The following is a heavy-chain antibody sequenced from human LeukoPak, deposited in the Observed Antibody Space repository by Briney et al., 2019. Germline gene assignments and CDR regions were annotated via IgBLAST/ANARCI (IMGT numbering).Heavy chain of an antibody. CDR3: ATDSPGYSSGWYTF. V-gene: IGHV1-24*01. CDR2: FDPEDGET. D-gene: IGHD6-19*01. J-gene: IGHJ4*02. CDR1: GYTLTDLA. Sequence: ASVKVSCKVSGYTLTDLAMHWVRQAPGKGLEWMGGFDPEDGETIYAQKFQGRVTMTEDTSTDTAYMELSSLRSEDTAVYYCATDSPGYSSGWYTFWGQGTLVTVSS.